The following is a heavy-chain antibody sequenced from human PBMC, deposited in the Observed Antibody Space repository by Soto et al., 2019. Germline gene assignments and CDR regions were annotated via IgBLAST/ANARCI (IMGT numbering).Heavy chain of an antibody. V-gene: IGHV1-2*04. CDR2: INPNSGGT. CDR3: ARTPLATVTTDYYYYYGMDV. CDR1: GYTFTGYY. D-gene: IGHD4-4*01. J-gene: IGHJ6*02. Sequence: ASVKVSCKASGYTFTGYYMHWVRQAPGQGLEWMGWINPNSGGTNYAQKFQGWVTMTRDTSISTAYMELSRLRSDDKAVYYCARTPLATVTTDYYYYYGMDVWGQGTTVTVSS.